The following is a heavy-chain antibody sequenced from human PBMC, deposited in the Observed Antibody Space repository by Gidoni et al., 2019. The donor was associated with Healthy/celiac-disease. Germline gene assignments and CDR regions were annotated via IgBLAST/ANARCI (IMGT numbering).Heavy chain of an antibody. V-gene: IGHV3-30*18. D-gene: IGHD3-10*01. CDR2: ISYDGSNK. J-gene: IGHJ6*02. CDR3: AKDGHPGVLLWFGDPRGMDV. CDR1: GFTFSSYG. Sequence: QVQLVESGGGVVQPGRSLRLSCAASGFTFSSYGMHWVRQAPGKGLEWVAVISYDGSNKYYADSVKGRFTSSRDNSKNTLYLQMNSLRAEDTAVYYCAKDGHPGVLLWFGDPRGMDVWGQGTTVTVSS.